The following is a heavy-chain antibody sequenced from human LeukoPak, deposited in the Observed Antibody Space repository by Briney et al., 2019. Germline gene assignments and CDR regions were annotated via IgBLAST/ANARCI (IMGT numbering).Heavy chain of an antibody. CDR2: IRPMNSDV. Sequence: GESLKISCQGSGYNFNTYWVAWVRQLPGKGLEWMGIIRPMNSDVRYSPSFQGQVTISADRSINTAYLQWSSLKASDTAMYYCARRALDAFDIWGQGTMVTVSS. V-gene: IGHV5-51*01. CDR3: ARRALDAFDI. J-gene: IGHJ3*02. CDR1: GYNFNTYW.